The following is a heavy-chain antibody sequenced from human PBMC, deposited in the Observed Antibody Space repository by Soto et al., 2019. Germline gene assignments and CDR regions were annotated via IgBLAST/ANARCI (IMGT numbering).Heavy chain of an antibody. Sequence: SGPTLVNPSQTLTLTCTFSGFSLSTTGMCVNWIRQPPGKAPEWLARIDWDDDKYYSTSLKTRLTISKDTSKNQVVLTMTNMDPVDTATYYFARSRSYSGYRVLGYYFDYWGQGTLVTVSS. D-gene: IGHD5-12*01. CDR2: IDWDDDK. J-gene: IGHJ4*02. CDR3: ARSRSYSGYRVLGYYFDY. CDR1: GFSLSTTGMC. V-gene: IGHV2-70*11.